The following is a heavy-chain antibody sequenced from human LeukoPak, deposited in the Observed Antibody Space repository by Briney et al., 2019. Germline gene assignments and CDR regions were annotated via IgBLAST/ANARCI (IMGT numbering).Heavy chain of an antibody. Sequence: SETLSLTCTVSGYSISSGYYWGWIRQPPGKGLEWIGYIYYSGSTNYNPSLKSRVTISVDTSKNQFSLKLSSVTAADTAVYYCVRSRDLVAAFDIWGQGTMVTVSS. J-gene: IGHJ3*02. D-gene: IGHD2-15*01. CDR1: GYSISSGYY. CDR3: VRSRDLVAAFDI. CDR2: IYYSGST. V-gene: IGHV4-61*01.